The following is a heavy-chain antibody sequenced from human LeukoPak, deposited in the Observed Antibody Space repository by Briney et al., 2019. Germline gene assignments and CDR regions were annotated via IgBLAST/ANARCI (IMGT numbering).Heavy chain of an antibody. V-gene: IGHV3-48*01. CDR2: ISSSSSTI. D-gene: IGHD6-13*01. CDR3: ARRFGIAAAGRGGTGY. Sequence: GGSLRLSCAASGFTFSSYSMNWVRQAPGKGLEWVSYISSSSSTIYYADSVKGRFTISRDNAKNSLYLQMNSLRAEDTAVYYCARRFGIAAAGRGGTGYWGQGTLVTVSS. J-gene: IGHJ4*02. CDR1: GFTFSSYS.